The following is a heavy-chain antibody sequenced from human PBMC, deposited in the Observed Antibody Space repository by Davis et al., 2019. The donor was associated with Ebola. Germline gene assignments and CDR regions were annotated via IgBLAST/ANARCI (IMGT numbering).Heavy chain of an antibody. Sequence: ASVKVSCKASGYTFTGYAMNWVRQAPGQGLERMGWISAYNGNTNYAQKLQGRVTMTTDTSTSTAYMELRSLRSDDTAVYYCARSKYSNYYYGMDVWGKGTTVTVSS. CDR1: GYTFTGYA. D-gene: IGHD6-6*01. V-gene: IGHV1-18*01. CDR3: ARSKYSNYYYGMDV. J-gene: IGHJ6*04. CDR2: ISAYNGNT.